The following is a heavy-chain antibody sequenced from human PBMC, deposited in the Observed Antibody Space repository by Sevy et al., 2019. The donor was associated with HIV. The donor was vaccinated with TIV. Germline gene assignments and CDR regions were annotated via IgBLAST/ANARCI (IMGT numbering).Heavy chain of an antibody. V-gene: IGHV4-39*02. J-gene: IGHJ4*02. Sequence: SETLSLTCTVSGGSISSSSYYWGWIRQPPGKGLEWIGSSYYSGSTYYNPSLKSRVTISVDTSKNQFSLKLSSVTAADTAVYYCAREMRHDDLDYWGQGTLVTVSS. CDR1: GGSISSSSYY. CDR2: SYYSGST. CDR3: AREMRHDDLDY. D-gene: IGHD1-1*01.